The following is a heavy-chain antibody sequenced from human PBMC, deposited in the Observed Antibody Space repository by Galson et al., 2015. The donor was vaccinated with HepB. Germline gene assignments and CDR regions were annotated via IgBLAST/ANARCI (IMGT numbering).Heavy chain of an antibody. CDR1: GGTFSSYA. D-gene: IGHD2-2*01. Sequence: SVKVSCKASGGTFSSYAISWVRQAPGQGLEWMGGIIPIFGTANYAQKFQGRVTITADESTSTAYMELSSLRSEDTAVYYCARVGCSSTSCFLSDHYYMDVWGKGTTVTVSS. CDR2: IIPIFGTA. J-gene: IGHJ6*03. CDR3: ARVGCSSTSCFLSDHYYMDV. V-gene: IGHV1-69*13.